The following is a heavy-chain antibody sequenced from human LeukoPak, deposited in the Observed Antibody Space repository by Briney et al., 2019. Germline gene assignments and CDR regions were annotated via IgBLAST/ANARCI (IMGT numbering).Heavy chain of an antibody. CDR2: INHSGST. CDR1: GGSFSGYY. CDR3: ATKSITIFGVVFDY. J-gene: IGHJ4*02. Sequence: SETLSLTCAVYGGSFSGYYWSWIRQPPGKGLEWIGEINHSGSTNYNPSLKSRVTISVDTSKNQFSLKLSFVTAADTAVYYCATKSITIFGVVFDYWGQGTLVTVSS. D-gene: IGHD3-3*01. V-gene: IGHV4-34*01.